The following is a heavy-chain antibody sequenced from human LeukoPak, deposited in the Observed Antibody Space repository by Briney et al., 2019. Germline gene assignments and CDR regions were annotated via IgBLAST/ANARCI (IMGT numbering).Heavy chain of an antibody. J-gene: IGHJ3*02. Sequence: PGGSLRLSCAASGFNLSNYNMNWVRQAPGKGLEWVSSITVTTTFIYYADSVKGRFTISRDNAKNSLYLQMNTLRVVDTAVYYCARDLPGELGRGVFDIWGQGTMVTVSS. D-gene: IGHD1-1*01. CDR2: ITVTTTFI. CDR3: ARDLPGELGRGVFDI. CDR1: GFNLSNYN. V-gene: IGHV3-21*01.